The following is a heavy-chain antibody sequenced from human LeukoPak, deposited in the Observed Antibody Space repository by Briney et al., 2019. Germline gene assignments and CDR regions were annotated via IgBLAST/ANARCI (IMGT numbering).Heavy chain of an antibody. CDR2: ISGSGGST. CDR3: AKMKGHPLPKYYMDV. V-gene: IGHV3-23*01. Sequence: GGSLRLSCAASGFTFTTYAMSWVRQAPGKGLAWVSTISGSGGSTYYADSVKGRFTISRDNSKNTLYLEMNSLRAEDTAIYYCAKMKGHPLPKYYMDVWGQGTTVTVSS. J-gene: IGHJ6*01. D-gene: IGHD1-26*01. CDR1: GFTFTTYA.